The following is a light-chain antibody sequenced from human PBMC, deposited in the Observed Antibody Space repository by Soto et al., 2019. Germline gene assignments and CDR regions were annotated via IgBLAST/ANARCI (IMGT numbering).Light chain of an antibody. CDR3: QQRTNWPWT. CDR1: QSVGTY. J-gene: IGKJ1*01. V-gene: IGKV3-11*01. Sequence: EIVLTQSPATLSLSPGERVTLSCRASQSVGTYLAWSQQKPGQAPRLLIYDASNRATGIPARFIGSGSGTDFTLTISSLEPEDFAVYYCQQRTNWPWTFGQGTKVEIK. CDR2: DAS.